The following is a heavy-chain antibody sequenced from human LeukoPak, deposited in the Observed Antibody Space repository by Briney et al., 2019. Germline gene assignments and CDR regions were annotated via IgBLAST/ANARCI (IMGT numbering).Heavy chain of an antibody. V-gene: IGHV3-48*03. D-gene: IGHD2-2*01. Sequence: GGSLRLSCAASGFTFSSYEMNWVRQAPGKGLEWVSYISSSGSTIYYADSVKGRFTISRDNAKNSLYLQMNSLRAEDTAVYYCARALAWDQLLFGYWGQGTLVTVSS. CDR3: ARALAWDQLLFGY. CDR1: GFTFSSYE. CDR2: ISSSGSTI. J-gene: IGHJ4*02.